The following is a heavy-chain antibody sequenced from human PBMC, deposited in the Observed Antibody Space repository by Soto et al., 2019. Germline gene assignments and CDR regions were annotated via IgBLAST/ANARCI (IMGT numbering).Heavy chain of an antibody. CDR2: ISYDGSNK. D-gene: IGHD3-9*01. V-gene: IGHV3-30-3*01. CDR1: GFTLSSYA. Sequence: GGSLRLSCAASGFTLSSYAMHWVRQAPGKGLEWVAVISYDGSNKYYADSVKGRFTISRDNSKNTLYLQMNSLRAEDTAVYYCALLPELRYFDWLSTPRNYYYYGMDVWGQGTTVTVSS. CDR3: ALLPELRYFDWLSTPRNYYYYGMDV. J-gene: IGHJ6*02.